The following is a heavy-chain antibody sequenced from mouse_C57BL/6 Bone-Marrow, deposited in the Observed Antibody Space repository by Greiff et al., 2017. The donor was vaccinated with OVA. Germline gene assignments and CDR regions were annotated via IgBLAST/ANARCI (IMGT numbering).Heavy chain of an antibody. J-gene: IGHJ1*03. CDR2: ISSGSSTT. CDR3: ASDGSSYWYFDV. D-gene: IGHD1-1*01. V-gene: IGHV5-17*01. Sequence: EVQLVESGGGLVKPGGSLKLSCAASGFTFSDYGMHWVRQAPEKGLEWVAYISSGSSTTYYADTVKGRFTISRDKAKNTLFLQMTSLRAEDTAMYYCASDGSSYWYFDVWGTGTTVTVAS. CDR1: GFTFSDYG.